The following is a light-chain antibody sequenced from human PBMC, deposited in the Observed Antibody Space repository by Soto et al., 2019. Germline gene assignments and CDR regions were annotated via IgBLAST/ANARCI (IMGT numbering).Light chain of an antibody. CDR2: GAS. CDR3: QQYNNWPQKRP. V-gene: IGKV3-15*01. CDR1: QSVSSN. J-gene: IGKJ4*01. Sequence: EIVMTQSPATLSVSPGERATLSCRASQSVSSNLAWYQQKPGQAPRLLIYGASTRATGIPARFSGSGSGTGFALTISSLRSEDVAVYYCQQYNNWPQKRPFGGGTKVEIK.